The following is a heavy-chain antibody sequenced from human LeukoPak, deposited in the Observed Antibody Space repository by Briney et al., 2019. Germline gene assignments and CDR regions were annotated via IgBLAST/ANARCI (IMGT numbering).Heavy chain of an antibody. V-gene: IGHV3-30*02. J-gene: IGHJ4*02. CDR2: IRYDGSNK. CDR3: AKDDSYYYDMAPGDY. CDR1: GFTFSSYG. D-gene: IGHD3-22*01. Sequence: GGSLRLSCAASGFTFSSYGMHWVRQAPGKGLEWVAFIRYDGSNKYYADSVKGRFTISRDNSKNTLYLQMNSLRAEDTAVYYCAKDDSYYYDMAPGDYWGQGTLVTVSS.